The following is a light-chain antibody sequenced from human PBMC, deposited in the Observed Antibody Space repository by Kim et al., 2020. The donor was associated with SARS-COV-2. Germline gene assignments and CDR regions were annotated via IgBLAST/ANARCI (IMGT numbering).Light chain of an antibody. CDR2: YDS. J-gene: IGLJ3*02. Sequence: APGKTARMTCGGNNIGSKSVHWYQQKPGQAPVLVIYYDSDRPSGIPERFSGSNSGNTATLTISRVEVGDEADYYCQVWDSSSDHWVFGGGTQLTVL. CDR3: QVWDSSSDHWV. V-gene: IGLV3-21*04. CDR1: NIGSKS.